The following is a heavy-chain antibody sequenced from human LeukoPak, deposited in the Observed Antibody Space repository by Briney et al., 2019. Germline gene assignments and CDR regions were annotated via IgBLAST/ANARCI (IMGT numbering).Heavy chain of an antibody. CDR2: ISYDGSNK. CDR1: GSTFSSYT. V-gene: IGHV3-30-3*01. CDR3: ARDREWFGESTSNGMDV. Sequence: GGSLRLSCAASGSTFSSYTMDWVRLAPGKGLEWVAVISYDGSNKYYADSVKGRFTISRDNSKNTLYLQMNSLRAEDTAGYYCARDREWFGESTSNGMDVCGQGATVTVSS. J-gene: IGHJ6*02. D-gene: IGHD3-10*01.